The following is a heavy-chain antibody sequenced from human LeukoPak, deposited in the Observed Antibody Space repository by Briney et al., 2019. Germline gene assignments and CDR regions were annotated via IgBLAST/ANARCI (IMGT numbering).Heavy chain of an antibody. CDR1: GYTFRSHY. Sequence: ASVKVSCKASGYTFRSHYLHWVRQAPGQGLEWMGMINPSGGTTTYARKFQGRVTMTRDTSTSTVYMELSSLTSEDTAVFYCAREPLRCSYDKCFVKFYFDYWGQGTLVTVSS. V-gene: IGHV1-46*01. CDR3: AREPLRCSYDKCFVKFYFDY. D-gene: IGHD3-10*01. J-gene: IGHJ4*02. CDR2: INPSGGTT.